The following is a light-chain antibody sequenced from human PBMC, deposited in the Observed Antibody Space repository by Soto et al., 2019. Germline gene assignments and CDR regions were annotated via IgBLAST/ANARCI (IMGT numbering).Light chain of an antibody. CDR3: ASYTTSSTYV. V-gene: IGLV2-14*03. J-gene: IGLJ1*01. CDR1: SSDVGGFNY. Sequence: QSALTQPASVSGSPGQSIAISCTGTSSDVGGFNYVFWYQQHPGKAPKFMIYDVSSRPSGVSDRFSGSKSGNTASLTISWLQAEDEADYYCASYTTSSTYVFGTGTKVTVL. CDR2: DVS.